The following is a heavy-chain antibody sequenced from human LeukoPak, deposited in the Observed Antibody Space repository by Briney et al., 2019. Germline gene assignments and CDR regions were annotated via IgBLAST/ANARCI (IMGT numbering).Heavy chain of an antibody. CDR3: ARQGEWHYYFDY. CDR2: IHYSGST. J-gene: IGHJ4*02. V-gene: IGHV4-39*01. D-gene: IGHD3-16*01. Sequence: SDTLSLTCTVSGGSISSSSHYWGWIRQPPGKGLEWIGTIHYSGSTYYNPSLESRVTISVDTSKNRFSLELTSVTAADTAVYSCARQGEWHYYFDYWGQGTLVTVSS. CDR1: GGSISSSSHY.